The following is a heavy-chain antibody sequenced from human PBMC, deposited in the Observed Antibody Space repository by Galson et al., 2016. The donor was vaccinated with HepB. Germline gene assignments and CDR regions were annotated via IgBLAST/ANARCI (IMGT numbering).Heavy chain of an antibody. CDR1: GFTFRTYG. D-gene: IGHD5-24*01. V-gene: IGHV3-74*03. Sequence: SLRLSCAASGFTFRTYGMHWVRQAPGKGPVWVSHIYTDGRTTKYADSVKGRFTISRDNAKSTLFLQMNCLRAEDTAVYYCARGGRDGGGKSYLDWGQGTLVTVSS. CDR3: ARGGRDGGGKSYLD. CDR2: IYTDGRTT. J-gene: IGHJ4*02.